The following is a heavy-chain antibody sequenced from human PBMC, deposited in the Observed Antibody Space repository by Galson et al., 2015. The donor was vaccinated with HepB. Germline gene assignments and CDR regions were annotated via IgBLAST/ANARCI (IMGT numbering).Heavy chain of an antibody. V-gene: IGHV1-8*01. D-gene: IGHD3-22*01. Sequence: SVKVSCKASGYTFTSYDINWVRQATGQGLEWMGWMNPNSGNTGYSQKFQGRVTITRDTPASTAYMELSSLRSEDTAVYYCASDLFDLHYYDSSGYYRDTGWGQGTLVTVSS. CDR1: GYTFTSYD. CDR3: ASDLFDLHYYDSSGYYRDTG. CDR2: MNPNSGNT. J-gene: IGHJ4*02.